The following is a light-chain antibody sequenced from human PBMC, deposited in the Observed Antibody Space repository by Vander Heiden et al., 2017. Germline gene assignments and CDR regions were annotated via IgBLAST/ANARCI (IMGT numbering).Light chain of an antibody. Sequence: QSALTQPRPLSGSPGQSVTMSCPGTSSNVGGYNDVSWYQQHPGKAPKLMIYDVTNRPSGVPDRFSGSKSGNTAFLTISGLQADDEADYYCYSYAGGYRFVFGTGTMVTVL. J-gene: IGLJ1*01. CDR2: DVT. CDR3: YSYAGGYRFV. V-gene: IGLV2-11*01. CDR1: SSNVGGYND.